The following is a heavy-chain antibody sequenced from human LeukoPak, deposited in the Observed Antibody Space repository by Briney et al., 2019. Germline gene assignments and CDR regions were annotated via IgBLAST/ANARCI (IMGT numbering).Heavy chain of an antibody. V-gene: IGHV4-39*01. D-gene: IGHD4-17*01. CDR2: ITS. Sequence: SETLFLTCIVSGDSISGSSYYWAWIRQPPGKGLEWIGSITSHYKSALNSRVTISLDTSKNQFSLKLTSVTVTDTAVYYCARHPAYGAHDYWGQGILVTVSS. J-gene: IGHJ4*02. CDR3: ARHPAYGAHDY. CDR1: GDSISGSSYY.